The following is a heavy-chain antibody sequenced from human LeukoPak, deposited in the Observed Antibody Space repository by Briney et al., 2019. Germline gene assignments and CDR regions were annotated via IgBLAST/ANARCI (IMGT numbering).Heavy chain of an antibody. V-gene: IGHV3-48*02. CDR1: GFTFSTYS. CDR2: ISSSSSTI. J-gene: IGHJ5*02. D-gene: IGHD1-1*01. CDR3: ARDVSGKGANWFDP. Sequence: GGSLRLSCAASGFTFSTYSMNWVRQAPGKGLEWVSYISSSSSTIYYADSVKGRFTISRDNAENSLYLQMNSLRDEDTAVYYCARDVSGKGANWFDPWGQGTLVTVSS.